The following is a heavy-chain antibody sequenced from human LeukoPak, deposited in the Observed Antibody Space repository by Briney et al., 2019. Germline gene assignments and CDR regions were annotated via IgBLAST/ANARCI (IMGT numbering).Heavy chain of an antibody. V-gene: IGHV3-20*04. CDR1: GFIFDDYG. D-gene: IGHD3-10*01. CDR2: INWNGGST. CDR3: AKDRRRWKSYYYGSGSSPE. Sequence: GGSLRLSCAASGFIFDDYGMSWVRQSPGKGLEWVSGINWNGGSTGYADSVKGRFIISRDNGKNSLYLQMNSLRDEDTAVYYCAKDRRRWKSYYYGSGSSPEWGQGTLVTVSS. J-gene: IGHJ4*02.